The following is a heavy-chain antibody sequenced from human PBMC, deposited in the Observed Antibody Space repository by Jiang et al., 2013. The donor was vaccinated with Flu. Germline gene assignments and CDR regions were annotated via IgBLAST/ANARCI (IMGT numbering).Heavy chain of an antibody. V-gene: IGHV4-4*07. CDR2: IYTSGST. D-gene: IGHD3-10*01. J-gene: IGHJ5*02. CDR3: ARDRGNTMVRGPRRFNWFDP. Sequence: GSGLVKPSETLSLTCTVSGGSISSYYWSWIRQPAGKGLEWIGRIYTSGSTNYNPSLKSRVTMSVDTSKNQFSLKLSSVTAADTAVYYCARDRGNTMVRGPRRFNWFDPWGQGTLVTVSS. CDR1: GGSISSYY.